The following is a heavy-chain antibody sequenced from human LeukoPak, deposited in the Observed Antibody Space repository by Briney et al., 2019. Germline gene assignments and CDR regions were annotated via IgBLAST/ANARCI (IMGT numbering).Heavy chain of an antibody. CDR1: GYTFTGYY. Sequence: ASVKVSCKASGYTFTGYYMHWVRQAPGQGLEWMGWINPNSGGTNYAQKFQGRVTMTRDTSISTAYMELSRLRSDDTAVYYCARVGSRYESGYYYGMDVWGQGTTVTVSS. J-gene: IGHJ6*02. CDR2: INPNSGGT. D-gene: IGHD2-15*01. V-gene: IGHV1-2*02. CDR3: ARVGSRYESGYYYGMDV.